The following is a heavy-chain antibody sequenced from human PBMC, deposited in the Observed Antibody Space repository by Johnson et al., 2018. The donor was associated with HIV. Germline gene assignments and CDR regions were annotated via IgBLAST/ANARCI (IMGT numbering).Heavy chain of an antibody. J-gene: IGHJ3*02. D-gene: IGHD1-14*01. CDR2: IYSGGDT. V-gene: IGHV3-66*01. Sequence: VQLVESGGGVVQPGRSLRLSCAASGFTFSSYWMSWVRQAPGKGLEWVSVIYSGGDTYYADSVKGRFTISRDRSKNTVSLQMNSLRVEDTAVYYCARDDRPDWFDIWGQGTMVTVSS. CDR3: ARDDRPDWFDI. CDR1: GFTFSSYW.